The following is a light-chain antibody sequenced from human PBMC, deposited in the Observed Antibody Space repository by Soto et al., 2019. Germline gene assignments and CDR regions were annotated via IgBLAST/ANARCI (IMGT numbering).Light chain of an antibody. CDR1: QSISSW. V-gene: IGKV1-5*01. CDR3: QQVNSYPLT. J-gene: IGKJ4*01. CDR2: DAS. Sequence: DIQMTQSPSTLSASVGDRVTITCRASQSISSWLAWYQQKPGKAPKLLIYDASNLETGVPSRFSGSVSGTEFTLTISSLQPEDFATYYCQQVNSYPLTFGGGTKVDIK.